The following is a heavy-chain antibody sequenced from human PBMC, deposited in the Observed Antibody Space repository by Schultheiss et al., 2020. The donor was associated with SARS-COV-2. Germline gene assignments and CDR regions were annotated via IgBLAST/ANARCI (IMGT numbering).Heavy chain of an antibody. J-gene: IGHJ3*02. D-gene: IGHD2-15*01. V-gene: IGHV4-39*07. Sequence: SETLSLTCTVSGGSISSSSYYWGWIRQPPGKGLEWIGSIYYSRSTYYNPSLKSRVTISVDTSKNQFSLKLSSVTAADTAVYYCARDFCSGGSCYQAFDIWGQGTMVTVSS. CDR1: GGSISSSSYY. CDR3: ARDFCSGGSCYQAFDI. CDR2: IYYSRST.